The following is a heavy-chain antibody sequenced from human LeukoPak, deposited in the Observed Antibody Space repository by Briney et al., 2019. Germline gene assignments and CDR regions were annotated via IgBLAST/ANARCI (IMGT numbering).Heavy chain of an antibody. J-gene: IGHJ5*02. CDR2: IYHSGST. V-gene: IGHV4-38-2*02. CDR3: ARGLLGLGH. Sequence: SETLSLTCTVSGYSISSGYYWGWIRQPPGKGLEWIGSIYHSGSTYYKPSLKSRFTISADTSKNQFSLKLSSVTAADTAVYYCARGLLGLGHWGQGTLVTVSS. CDR1: GYSISSGYY.